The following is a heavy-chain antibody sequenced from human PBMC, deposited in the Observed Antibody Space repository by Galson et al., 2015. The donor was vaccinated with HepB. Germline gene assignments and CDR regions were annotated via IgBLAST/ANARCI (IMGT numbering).Heavy chain of an antibody. Sequence: SLRLSCAASGFTFSSYAMSWVRQAPGTGLEWVSSISASGGSTYYADSVKGRFTISRDKSTNTLYLQMNSLRAEDTAVYYCAQAPSSTSRRGYCDSWGQGTLVTVSS. V-gene: IGHV3-23*01. J-gene: IGHJ4*02. CDR2: ISASGGST. CDR1: GFTFSSYA. D-gene: IGHD2-2*01. CDR3: AQAPSSTSRRGYCDS.